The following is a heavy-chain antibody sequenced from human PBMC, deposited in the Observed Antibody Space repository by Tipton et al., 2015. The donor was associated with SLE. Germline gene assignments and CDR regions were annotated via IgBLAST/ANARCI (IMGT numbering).Heavy chain of an antibody. J-gene: IGHJ5*02. CDR2: IYTSGST. CDR3: ARGTRPFDP. CDR1: GASIKIYY. Sequence: TLSLTCTVSGASIKIYYWGWIRQPPGQGLEWIGYIYTSGSTIYNPSLKSRGTISADMSKNQFSLKLTSVTAADTAVYYCARGTRPFDPWGQGILVTVSS. V-gene: IGHV4-4*08. D-gene: IGHD6-6*01.